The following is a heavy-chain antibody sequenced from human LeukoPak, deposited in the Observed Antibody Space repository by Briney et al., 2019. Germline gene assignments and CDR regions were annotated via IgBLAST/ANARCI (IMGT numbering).Heavy chain of an antibody. CDR1: GGSISSYY. CDR2: IYYSGST. J-gene: IGHJ3*02. Sequence: PSETLSLTCTVSGGSISSYYWSWIRQPPGKGLEWIGNIYYSGSTYYNPSLKSRVTISVDTSKNQFSLKLSSVTAADTAVFYCARRGSYDTFDIWGQGTMVTVSS. D-gene: IGHD1-26*01. CDR3: ARRGSYDTFDI. V-gene: IGHV4-59*04.